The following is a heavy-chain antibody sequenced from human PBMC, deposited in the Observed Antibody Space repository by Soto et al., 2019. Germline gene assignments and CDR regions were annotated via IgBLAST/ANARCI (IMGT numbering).Heavy chain of an antibody. Sequence: QVQLQQWGAGLLKPSETLSLTCAVYGGSFSGYYWSWIRQPPGKGLEWIGEINHSGSTNYNPSLKSRVTISVDTAKNQFSLKLSSATAADTAVYYCAREYGDYGVIDHWGQGTLVTVSS. V-gene: IGHV4-34*01. CDR3: AREYGDYGVIDH. CDR2: INHSGST. CDR1: GGSFSGYY. D-gene: IGHD4-17*01. J-gene: IGHJ4*02.